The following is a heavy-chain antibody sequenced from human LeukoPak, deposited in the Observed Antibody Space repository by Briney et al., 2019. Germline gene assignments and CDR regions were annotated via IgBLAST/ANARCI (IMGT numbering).Heavy chain of an antibody. V-gene: IGHV3-23*01. D-gene: IGHD5-12*01. CDR1: GFTFSTYA. Sequence: GGSLRLSCAASGFTFSTYAMSWVRQAPGKGLEWVSAVRGSGTDTNYVDSVKGRFTISRDNSKNMLYLQMNSLRAEDTAIYYCAKTSRGNSGYDSPFHYWGQGTLVTVSS. CDR2: VRGSGTDT. J-gene: IGHJ4*02. CDR3: AKTSRGNSGYDSPFHY.